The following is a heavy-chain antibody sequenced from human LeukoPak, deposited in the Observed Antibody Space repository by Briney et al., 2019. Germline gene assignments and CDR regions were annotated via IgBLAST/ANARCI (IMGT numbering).Heavy chain of an antibody. V-gene: IGHV4-61*01. D-gene: IGHD7-27*01. J-gene: IGHJ3*02. CDR2: IYYSGST. CDR1: GGSISSSSYY. Sequence: SETLSLTCTVSGGSISSSSYYWGWIRQPPGKGLEWIGYIYYSGSTNYNPSLKSRVTISVDTSKNQFSLKLSSVTAADTAVYYCARDLGAYAFDIWGQGTMVTVSS. CDR3: ARDLGAYAFDI.